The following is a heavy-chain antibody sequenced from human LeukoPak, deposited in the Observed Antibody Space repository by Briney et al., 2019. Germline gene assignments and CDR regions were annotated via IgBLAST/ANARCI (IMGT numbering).Heavy chain of an antibody. Sequence: SETLSLTCTVSGGSISSSSYYWGWIRQPPGKGLEWIGSIYYSGSTYYNPSLKSRVTISVDTSKNQFSLKLSSVTAADTAVYYCARGLKTYDFWSGRTLFDYWGQGTLVTVSS. CDR3: ARGLKTYDFWSGRTLFDY. CDR2: IYYSGST. V-gene: IGHV4-39*07. D-gene: IGHD3-3*01. J-gene: IGHJ4*02. CDR1: GGSISSSSYY.